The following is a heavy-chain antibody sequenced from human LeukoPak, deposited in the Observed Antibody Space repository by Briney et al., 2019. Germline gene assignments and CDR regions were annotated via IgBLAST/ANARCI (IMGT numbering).Heavy chain of an antibody. D-gene: IGHD3-10*01. CDR2: IYHSGST. Sequence: SGTLSLTCAVSGGSISSSNWWSWVRRPPGKGLEWIGEIYHSGSTNYNPSLKSRVTISVDKSKNQFSLKLSSVTAADTAVYYCARATMVRGVSDAFDIWGQGTMVTVSS. V-gene: IGHV4-4*02. CDR3: ARATMVRGVSDAFDI. J-gene: IGHJ3*02. CDR1: GGSISSSNW.